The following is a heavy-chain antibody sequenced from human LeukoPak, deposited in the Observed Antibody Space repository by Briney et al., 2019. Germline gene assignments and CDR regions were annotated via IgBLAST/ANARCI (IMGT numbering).Heavy chain of an antibody. CDR3: ARRTYCSGGRCYGEYWFDP. V-gene: IGHV4-59*08. Sequence: ASETLSLTCSVSGGSLSGYHWNWIRQSPGKGLQWMANIYYTGNADYNPSLRSRVTISVDTPKNQISLILNSVTAADTAIYYCARRTYCSGGRCYGEYWFDPWGPGTMVTVSS. J-gene: IGHJ5*02. CDR1: GGSLSGYH. D-gene: IGHD2-15*01. CDR2: IYYTGNA.